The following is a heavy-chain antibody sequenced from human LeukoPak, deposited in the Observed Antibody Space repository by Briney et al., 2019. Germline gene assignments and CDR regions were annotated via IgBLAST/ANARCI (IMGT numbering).Heavy chain of an antibody. CDR1: GGSISSSSYY. V-gene: IGHV4-39*01. CDR3: AHFKGGSFDF. Sequence: SETLSLTCTVSGGSISSSSYYWGWIRQPPGKGLEWIGRIYYTGSTYYNPSLKSRVTISVDTSKNQFSLKLTSVTAADTAVYYCAHFKGGSFDFWGQGTMVTVSS. CDR2: IYYTGST. J-gene: IGHJ3*01. D-gene: IGHD1-26*01.